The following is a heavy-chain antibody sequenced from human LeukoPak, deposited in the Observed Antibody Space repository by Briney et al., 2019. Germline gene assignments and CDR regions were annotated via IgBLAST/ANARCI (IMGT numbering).Heavy chain of an antibody. CDR3: ARSPEIYFMDV. CDR1: GGSISSSS. CDR2: ISSSSSYI. Sequence: EALSLTCTVSGGSISSSSYYWGWIRQPPGKGLEWVPSISSSSSYIYYADSVKGRFTISRDNAKNSLYLQMNSLRAEDTAVYYCARSPEIYFMDVWGKGTTVTVSS. V-gene: IGHV3-21*01. D-gene: IGHD5-24*01. J-gene: IGHJ6*03.